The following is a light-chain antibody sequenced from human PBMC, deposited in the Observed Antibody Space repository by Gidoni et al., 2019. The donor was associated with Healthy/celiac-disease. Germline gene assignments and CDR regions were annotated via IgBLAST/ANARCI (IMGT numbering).Light chain of an antibody. J-gene: IGKJ1*01. Sequence: IQMTQSPSTLSASVGDRVTITCRASQSISSWLAWYQQKPGKAPKLLIYEASSFESGVPSRFSGSGSGTDFTLTISSLQPDDFATYYCQQYNSYSETFGQGTKVEIK. V-gene: IGKV1-5*03. CDR1: QSISSW. CDR3: QQYNSYSET. CDR2: EAS.